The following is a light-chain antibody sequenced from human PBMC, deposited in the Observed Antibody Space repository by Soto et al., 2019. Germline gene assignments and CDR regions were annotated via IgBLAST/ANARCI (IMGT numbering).Light chain of an antibody. CDR2: EVS. CDR3: TSYAGSNTYL. V-gene: IGLV2-8*01. Sequence: QSALTQPPSASGSPGQSVTISCTGTSSDVGGYTYVSWYQQHPGKAPKLMIYEVSKRPSGVPDRFTGSKSGNTASLTVSGLQAEDEADYYCTSYAGSNTYLFGTGTKLTVL. CDR1: SSDVGGYTY. J-gene: IGLJ1*01.